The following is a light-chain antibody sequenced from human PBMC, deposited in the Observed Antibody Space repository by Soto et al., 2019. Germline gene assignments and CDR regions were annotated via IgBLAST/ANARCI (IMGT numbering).Light chain of an antibody. Sequence: EIVMTQSPATLSVSPGGRATLSCRASQSVSSNLAWYQQKPGQAPRLLIYGASTRATGIPARFSGSGSGTEFTLTICSLQSEDFAVYYCQQYNNWPWTFGQGTKVEIQ. CDR1: QSVSSN. J-gene: IGKJ1*01. CDR3: QQYNNWPWT. V-gene: IGKV3-15*01. CDR2: GAS.